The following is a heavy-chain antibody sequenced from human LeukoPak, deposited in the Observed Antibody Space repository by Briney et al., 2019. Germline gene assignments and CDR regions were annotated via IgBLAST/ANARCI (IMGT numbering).Heavy chain of an antibody. CDR3: SRGDDFSGDS. J-gene: IGHJ5*01. D-gene: IGHD2-21*02. V-gene: IGHV3-7*04. Sequence: PGGSLRLSCAASGFTFRTYWMSWVRQAPGKGLEGVANIHPDGIEKYHVDSVKGRFTIFRDNARNLLYLQMSSLRADDTAVYYCSRGDDFSGDSWGQGTLVTVSS. CDR1: GFTFRTYW. CDR2: IHPDGIEK.